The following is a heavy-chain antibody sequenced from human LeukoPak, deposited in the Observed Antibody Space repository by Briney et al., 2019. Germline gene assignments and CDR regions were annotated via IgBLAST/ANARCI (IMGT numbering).Heavy chain of an antibody. CDR3: AKSTGGGTTGPFDY. V-gene: IGHV3-33*06. Sequence: GGSLRLSCAASGFTFSRNGIHWVRQAPGKGLEWVAVIWYDGSNKYYADSVKGRFTISRDNSKNTPYLQMNSLRAEDTAVYYCAKSTGGGTTGPFDYWGQGTLVTVSS. J-gene: IGHJ4*02. D-gene: IGHD1-7*01. CDR2: IWYDGSNK. CDR1: GFTFSRNG.